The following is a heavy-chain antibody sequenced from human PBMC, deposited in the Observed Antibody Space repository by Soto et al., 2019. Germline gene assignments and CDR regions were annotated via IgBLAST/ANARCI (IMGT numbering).Heavy chain of an antibody. V-gene: IGHV3-23*01. CDR2: ISGSGDST. J-gene: IGHJ4*02. CDR3: ANNPSDAFYYDSSGYSSHFDY. Sequence: GGSLRLSCAASGFTFSSYAMSWVRQAPGKGLEWVSAISGSGDSTYKANAVEGLFKISSDNSKDMLYLQMYSLRAEDTAVYYCANNPSDAFYYDSSGYSSHFDYWGQGTLVTVSS. CDR1: GFTFSSYA. D-gene: IGHD3-22*01.